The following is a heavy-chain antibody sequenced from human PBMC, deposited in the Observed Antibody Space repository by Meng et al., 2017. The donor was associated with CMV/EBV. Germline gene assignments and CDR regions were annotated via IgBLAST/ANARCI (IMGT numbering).Heavy chain of an antibody. J-gene: IGHJ4*02. CDR1: GFTFSSYG. V-gene: IGHV3-48*03. Sequence: GESLKISCAASGFTFSSYGMNWVRQAPGKGLEWVSYISSSGSTIYYADSVKGRFTISRDNAKNSLYLQMNSLRAEDTAVYYCARGPLRPYSSSSGSGYFDYWGQGTLVTVSS. CDR2: ISSSGSTI. CDR3: ARGPLRPYSSSSGSGYFDY. D-gene: IGHD6-6*01.